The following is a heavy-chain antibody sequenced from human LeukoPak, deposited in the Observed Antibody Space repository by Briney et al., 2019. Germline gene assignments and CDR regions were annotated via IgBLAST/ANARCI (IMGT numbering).Heavy chain of an antibody. J-gene: IGHJ4*02. CDR1: GYNFTASF. CDR3: ARELNYDSSGYYFDY. V-gene: IGHV1-2*02. CDR2: INPNSGGT. D-gene: IGHD3-22*01. Sequence: ASVKVSCKSSGYNFTASFMHWVRQAPGHGLEWMGWINPNSGGTNYAQKFQGRVTMTRDTSISTAYMELSRLRSDGQGAYYRARELNYDSSGYYFDYWGQGTLVTVSS.